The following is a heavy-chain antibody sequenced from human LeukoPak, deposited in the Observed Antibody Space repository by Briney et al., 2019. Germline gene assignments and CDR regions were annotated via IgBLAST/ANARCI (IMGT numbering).Heavy chain of an antibody. CDR2: INPSDGST. J-gene: IGHJ4*02. Sequence: GASVKVSCKASGYIFISYYIHWVRQAPGQGLEWMGVINPSDGSTNYAQKYQDRVTMTRDTSTRTVYMQLSSLRSDDTAVYYCARGKEGGNSPYFDYWGQGTLVTVSS. V-gene: IGHV1-46*01. D-gene: IGHD4-23*01. CDR1: GYIFISYY. CDR3: ARGKEGGNSPYFDY.